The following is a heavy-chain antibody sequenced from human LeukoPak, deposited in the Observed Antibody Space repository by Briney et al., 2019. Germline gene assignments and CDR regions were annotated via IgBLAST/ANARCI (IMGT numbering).Heavy chain of an antibody. CDR3: AREPTYSSSWYTTCDF. CDR2: ISGSGGGT. Sequence: PGGSLRLSRAASGFTFSTFAMSWVRQAPGKGLEWVSAISGSGGGTYYADSVKGRFTISRDNAKNSLYLQMNSLRAEDTAVYYCAREPTYSSSWYTTCDFWGQGTLVTVSS. V-gene: IGHV3-23*01. J-gene: IGHJ4*02. D-gene: IGHD6-13*01. CDR1: GFTFSTFA.